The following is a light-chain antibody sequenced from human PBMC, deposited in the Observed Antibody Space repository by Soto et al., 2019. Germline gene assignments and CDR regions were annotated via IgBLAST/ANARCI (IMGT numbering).Light chain of an antibody. J-gene: IGLJ1*01. Sequence: QSALTQPASVSGSPGQSITISCTGTSSDVGAYNYVSWYQQYPGKAPKLMIYGVNKRPSGVPDRFSGSKSGNTASLTVSGLQAEDEADYYCSSYAGSSNVFGTGTKVTVL. V-gene: IGLV2-8*01. CDR1: SSDVGAYNY. CDR2: GVN. CDR3: SSYAGSSNV.